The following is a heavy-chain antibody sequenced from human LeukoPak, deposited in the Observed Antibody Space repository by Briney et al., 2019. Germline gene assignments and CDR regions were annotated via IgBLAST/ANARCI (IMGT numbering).Heavy chain of an antibody. CDR3: AITIARGLIDF. J-gene: IGHJ4*02. D-gene: IGHD1-1*01. CDR2: MTPKSANT. CDR1: GYTFTSYG. Sequence: ASVTVSCKASGYTFTSYGNNWVRQAAGQGLEWMGLMTPKSANTGFSQKFQGRGTIAMDTSISKAYMDLNRHTSEATATYYCAITIARGLIDFWGQGTLVTVSS. V-gene: IGHV1-8*03.